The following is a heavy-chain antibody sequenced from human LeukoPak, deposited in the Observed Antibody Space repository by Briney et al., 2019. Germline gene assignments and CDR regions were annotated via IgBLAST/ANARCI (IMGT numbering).Heavy chain of an antibody. CDR2: MGGSGAST. V-gene: IGHV3-23*01. D-gene: IGHD6-25*01. Sequence: GGPLSFPWAPSGFPSTSFVMNWFRQPPGKGWEWVSAMGGSGASTYYAYADSVRGRFSVSRDDSKNTLYLQMNSLRAEDTAVYYCAKDGAAWYPGAFDIWGQGTMVIVSS. CDR3: AKDGAAWYPGAFDI. CDR1: GFPSTSFV. J-gene: IGHJ3*02.